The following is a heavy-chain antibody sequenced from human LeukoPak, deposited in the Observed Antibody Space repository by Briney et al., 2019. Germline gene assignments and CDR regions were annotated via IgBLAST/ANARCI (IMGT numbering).Heavy chain of an antibody. D-gene: IGHD6-13*01. V-gene: IGHV3-23*01. CDR2: ISFSGDVT. J-gene: IGHJ5*02. CDR1: GVTLGTHA. Sequence: GGSPRLSCSASGVTLGTHAMSWVRQAPGKGLEWVSAISFSGDVTFYADSVKGRFTISRDNSKNTLYLQMNSLRAEDTAVYYCAKDQKGSSSWYRRPITNWFDPWGQGTLVTVSS. CDR3: AKDQKGSSSWYRRPITNWFDP.